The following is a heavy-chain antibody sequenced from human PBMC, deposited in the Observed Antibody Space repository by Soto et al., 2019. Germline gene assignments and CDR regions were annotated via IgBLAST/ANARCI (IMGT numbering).Heavy chain of an antibody. J-gene: IGHJ4*02. D-gene: IGHD1-26*01. V-gene: IGHV5-10-1*03. CDR2: IDPSDSYI. Sequence: EVQLVQSGAEVKKPGESLRISCRGSEYTFSSYWINWVRQMPGKGLEWMGTIDPSDSYIRYSPSFQGHVTISTDKSITTAYLQWSSLKASDTAMYYCASVASGSYFGGDYWGQGTLVTVSS. CDR1: EYTFSSYW. CDR3: ASVASGSYFGGDY.